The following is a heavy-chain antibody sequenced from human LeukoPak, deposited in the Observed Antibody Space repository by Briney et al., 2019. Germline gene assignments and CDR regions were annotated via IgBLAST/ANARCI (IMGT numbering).Heavy chain of an antibody. CDR3: ARENPSCYYNRPIDY. CDR2: IYYSGSI. V-gene: IGHV4-59*01. Sequence: SETLSLTCTVSGASISSYYWSWIRQPPGKGLEWIGDIYYSGSIKYNPSLKSRVTMSVDTSKNQFSLKLRSVTAADTAIYYCARENPSCYYNRPIDYWGQGTLVTVSS. D-gene: IGHD3-22*01. CDR1: GASISSYY. J-gene: IGHJ4*02.